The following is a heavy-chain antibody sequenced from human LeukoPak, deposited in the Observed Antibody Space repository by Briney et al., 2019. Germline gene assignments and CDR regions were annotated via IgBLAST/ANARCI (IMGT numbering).Heavy chain of an antibody. CDR3: ARDDLGAASFDY. CDR2: INAGNGDT. CDR1: GYTFSSYA. D-gene: IGHD3-16*01. J-gene: IGHJ4*02. Sequence: GSVKVSCKASGYTFSSYAIQWVRQAPGQRLEWMGWINAGNGDTKYSQRFQGRVTITRDTSANTAYMELSSLRSEDTAVYYCARDDLGAASFDYWGQGTLVTVSS. V-gene: IGHV1-3*01.